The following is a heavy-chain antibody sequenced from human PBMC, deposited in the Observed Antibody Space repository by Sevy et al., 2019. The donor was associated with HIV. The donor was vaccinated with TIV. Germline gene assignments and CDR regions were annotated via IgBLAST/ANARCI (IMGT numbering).Heavy chain of an antibody. D-gene: IGHD2-2*01. V-gene: IGHV4-34*01. CDR3: ARSPPIVVVPGAPSWFDP. CDR1: GGSFSGYY. Sequence: ETLSLTCAVHGGSFSGYYWNWIRQPPGKVLEWIGEINHSGSTNYNPSLKSRVTISVDTSKNQFSLKLSSVTAADTAVYYCARSPPIVVVPGAPSWFDPWGQGTLVTVSS. J-gene: IGHJ5*02. CDR2: INHSGST.